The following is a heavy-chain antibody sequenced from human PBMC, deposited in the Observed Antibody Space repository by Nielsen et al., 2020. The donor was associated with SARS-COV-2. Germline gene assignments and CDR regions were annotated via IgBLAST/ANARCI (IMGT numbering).Heavy chain of an antibody. CDR2: ISSSSSTI. J-gene: IGHJ4*02. D-gene: IGHD5-18*01. CDR3: ARSPWAGDTAMVDY. Sequence: GESLKISCAASGFTFSSYSMNWVRQAPGKGLEWVSYISSSSSTIYYADSVKGRFTISRDNAKNSLYLQMNSLRAEDTAVYYCARSPWAGDTAMVDYWGQGTLVTVSS. V-gene: IGHV3-48*01. CDR1: GFTFSSYS.